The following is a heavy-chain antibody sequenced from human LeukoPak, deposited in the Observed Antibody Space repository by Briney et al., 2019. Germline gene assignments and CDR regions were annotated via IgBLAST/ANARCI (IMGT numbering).Heavy chain of an antibody. J-gene: IGHJ6*02. Sequence: ASVKVSCKASGYTFTSYAMNWVRQAPGQGLEWMGWINTNTGNPTYAQGFTGRFVFSLDTSVSTAYLQISSLKAEDTAVYYCARRPLRTKDSFYYYGMDVWGQGTTVTVSS. D-gene: IGHD3-9*01. CDR2: INTNTGNP. CDR3: ARRPLRTKDSFYYYGMDV. V-gene: IGHV7-4-1*02. CDR1: GYTFTSYA.